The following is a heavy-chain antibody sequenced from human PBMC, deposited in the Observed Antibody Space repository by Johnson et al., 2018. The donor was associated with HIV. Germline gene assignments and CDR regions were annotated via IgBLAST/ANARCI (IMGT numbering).Heavy chain of an antibody. Sequence: QVQLVESGGGVVQPGRSLRLSCAASGFTFSPSSINWVRQPPGMGLEWVAFIHYDGNNKYYADSVKGRFTISRDNSKNTLYLQMNSLRAEDTAVYYCARGGNEIDAFDIWGQGTMVTVSS. CDR3: ARGGNEIDAFDI. J-gene: IGHJ3*02. CDR2: IHYDGNNK. V-gene: IGHV3-30*03. CDR1: GFTFSPSS. D-gene: IGHD1-1*01.